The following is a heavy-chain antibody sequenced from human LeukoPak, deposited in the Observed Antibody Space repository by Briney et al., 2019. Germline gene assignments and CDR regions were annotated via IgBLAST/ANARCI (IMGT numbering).Heavy chain of an antibody. CDR2: IMPIFGTA. Sequence: SVKVSCKASGYIFISYDVNWVRQATGQGLEWMGGIMPIFGTANYAQKFQGRVTITADESTSTAYMELSSLRSEDTAVYYCARSLGYCSGGSCHYYYMDVWGKGTTVTISS. CDR3: ARSLGYCSGGSCHYYYMDV. CDR1: GYIFISYD. J-gene: IGHJ6*03. V-gene: IGHV1-69*13. D-gene: IGHD2-15*01.